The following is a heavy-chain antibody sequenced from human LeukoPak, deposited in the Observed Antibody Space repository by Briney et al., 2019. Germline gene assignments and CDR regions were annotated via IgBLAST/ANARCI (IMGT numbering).Heavy chain of an antibody. CDR1: GFTFNNYA. D-gene: IGHD2-2*01. Sequence: GGSLRLSCVASGFTFNNYAMNWVRQAPGKGREWVSAISDSDGSTKYADSVKGRFTISTDKSKNTLYLQMNSLRAEDTAVYHCAKADCRSINCYVKDFWGKGTTVTVSS. CDR3: AKADCRSINCYVKDF. V-gene: IGHV3-23*01. CDR2: ISDSDGST. J-gene: IGHJ6*04.